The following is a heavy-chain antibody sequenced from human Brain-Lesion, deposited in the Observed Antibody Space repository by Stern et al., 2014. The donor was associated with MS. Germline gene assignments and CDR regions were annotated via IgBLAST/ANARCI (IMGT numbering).Heavy chain of an antibody. CDR1: GYTLTELS. CDR2: FDPEDGET. D-gene: IGHD1-26*01. V-gene: IGHV1-24*01. CDR3: ATLSPGAGGNYYRHFDY. Sequence: QLVQSGAEVKKPGASVKVSCKVSGYTLTELSMHWVRQAPRKGLEWMGGFDPEDGETIYAQKFQGRVTMNEDTSTDTAYMELSSLRSEDTAVYYCATLSPGAGGNYYRHFDYWGQGTLVTVSS. J-gene: IGHJ4*02.